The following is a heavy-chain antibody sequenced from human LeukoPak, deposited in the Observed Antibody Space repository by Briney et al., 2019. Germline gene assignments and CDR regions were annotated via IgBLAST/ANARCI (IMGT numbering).Heavy chain of an antibody. Sequence: ASVKVSCKASGYTFTDYPMHWMRQAPGQRLERMGWINTGDGNTKYSQEFQGRITITRDTSASTAYMELSSLRSGDMAVYYCARNLAVAPHAYHFDYWGQGTLVTVSS. CDR1: GYTFTDYP. CDR2: INTGDGNT. V-gene: IGHV1-3*03. J-gene: IGHJ4*02. D-gene: IGHD6-19*01. CDR3: ARNLAVAPHAYHFDY.